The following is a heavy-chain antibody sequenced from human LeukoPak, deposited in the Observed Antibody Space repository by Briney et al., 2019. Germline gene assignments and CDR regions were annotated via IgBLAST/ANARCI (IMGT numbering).Heavy chain of an antibody. CDR1: GGSFSGYY. Sequence: SETLSLTCAVYGGSFSGYYWSWIRQPAGKGLEWIGRIYTSGSTNYNPSLKSRVTMSVDTSKNQFSLKLSSVTAADTAVYYCASGYYYMDVWGKGTTVTVSS. V-gene: IGHV4-59*10. CDR2: IYTSGST. J-gene: IGHJ6*03. CDR3: ASGYYYMDV.